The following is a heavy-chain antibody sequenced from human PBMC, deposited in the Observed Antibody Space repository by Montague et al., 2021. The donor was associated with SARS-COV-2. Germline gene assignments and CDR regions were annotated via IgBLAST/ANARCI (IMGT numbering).Heavy chain of an antibody. CDR3: ARMDILTAYPDDY. D-gene: IGHD3-9*01. J-gene: IGHJ4*02. CDR2: IRGSGGST. Sequence: SLRLSCAASGFSFSFYAMSWVRQAPGEGLEWVSGIRGSGGSTYYADSVKGRFTISRDNSKNTLYLQMNSLRAGDTAVYYCARMDILTAYPDDYWGQGTLVTVSS. CDR1: GFSFSFYA. V-gene: IGHV3-23*01.